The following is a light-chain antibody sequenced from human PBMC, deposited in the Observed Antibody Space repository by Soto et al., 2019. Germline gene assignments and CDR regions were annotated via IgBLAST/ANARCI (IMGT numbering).Light chain of an antibody. CDR2: ANN. CDR1: YSNIGANYD. V-gene: IGLV1-40*01. J-gene: IGLJ2*01. CDR3: QAYDINLRHVV. Sequence: QSVLTQPPSVSGAPGQRVTFSCTGTYSNIGANYDVHWHQQLPGSAPKLLIYANNKRPPGVPDRFSGSRSGTSASLAITGLQGEDEAIYYCQAYDINLRHVVFGGGTKVTVL.